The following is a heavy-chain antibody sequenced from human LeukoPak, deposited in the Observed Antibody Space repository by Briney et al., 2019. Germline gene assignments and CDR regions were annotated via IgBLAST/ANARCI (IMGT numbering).Heavy chain of an antibody. V-gene: IGHV1-46*01. CDR3: ARDHNVVVVAATSWFDP. CDR1: GYTFTSYY. Sequence: ASVKVSCKASGYTFTSYYMHWVRQAPGQGLEWMGIINPSGGSTSYAQKLQGRVTMTTDTSTSTAYMELRSLRSDDTAVYYCARDHNVVVVAATSWFDPWGQGTLVTVSS. CDR2: INPSGGST. J-gene: IGHJ5*02. D-gene: IGHD2-15*01.